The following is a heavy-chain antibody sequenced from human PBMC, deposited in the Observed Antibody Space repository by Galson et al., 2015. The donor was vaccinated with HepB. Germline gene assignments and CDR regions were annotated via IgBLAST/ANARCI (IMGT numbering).Heavy chain of an antibody. Sequence: SLRLSCAASGFTFSDYCMSWIRQAPGKGLEWLSYISSTGTYTNYADSVKGRFTISRDNAQNSLYLQLNNLRAEDTAVYYCARVADADYGDHSHFDYWGQGTLVTVSS. J-gene: IGHJ4*02. CDR1: GFTFSDYC. CDR2: ISSTGTYT. D-gene: IGHD4-17*01. V-gene: IGHV3-11*06. CDR3: ARVADADYGDHSHFDY.